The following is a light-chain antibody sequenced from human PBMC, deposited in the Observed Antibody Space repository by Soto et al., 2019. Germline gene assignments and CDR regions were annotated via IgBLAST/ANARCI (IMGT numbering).Light chain of an antibody. Sequence: IQMTNSPSSLSASEGDIVTITCRASQSISSYLNWYQQKPGKAPNLLIHKASHLESGVPSRFSGSGSGTEFTPTISSLQPGDFATSYCQHYNTYPWTFGQGTKV. V-gene: IGKV1-5*03. J-gene: IGKJ1*01. CDR1: QSISSY. CDR3: QHYNTYPWT. CDR2: KAS.